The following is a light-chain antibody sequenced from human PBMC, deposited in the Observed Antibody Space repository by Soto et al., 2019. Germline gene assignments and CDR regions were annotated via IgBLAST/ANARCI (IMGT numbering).Light chain of an antibody. V-gene: IGLV2-14*01. CDR2: EVS. CDR1: SSDVGGYNY. J-gene: IGLJ2*01. Sequence: LTQPSPGSGSPGQKITISCTGTSSDVGGYNYVSWYQQHPGKAPKLMISEVSNRPSGVSNRFSGSKSGNTASLTISGLQAEDDADYYCSSYTRSDTLVFGAGTKVTVL. CDR3: SSYTRSDTLV.